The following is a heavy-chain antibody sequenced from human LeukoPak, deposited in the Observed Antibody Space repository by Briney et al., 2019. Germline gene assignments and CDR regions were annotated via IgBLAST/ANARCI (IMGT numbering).Heavy chain of an antibody. CDR3: ARGYPLSTTAAGTYFQH. V-gene: IGHV1-2*02. CDR2: INPNSGGT. D-gene: IGHD6-13*01. Sequence: RSSVKVSCKASGGTFSSYALSWVRQAPGQGLEWMGWINPNSGGTNYAQKFQGRVTMTRDTSISTAYMELSRLRSDDTAVYYCARGYPLSTTAAGTYFQHWGQGTLVTVSS. J-gene: IGHJ1*01. CDR1: GGTFSSYA.